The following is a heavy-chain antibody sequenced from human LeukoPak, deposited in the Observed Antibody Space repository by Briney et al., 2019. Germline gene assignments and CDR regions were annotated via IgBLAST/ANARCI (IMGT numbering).Heavy chain of an antibody. CDR1: GGSISSYY. CDR3: ARDLRQDHRGFFDY. J-gene: IGHJ4*02. V-gene: IGHV4-4*07. CDR2: IYTSGST. Sequence: PSETLSLTCTVSGGSISSYYWSWIRQPAGKGLEWIGRIYTSGSTNYNPSLKSRVTMSVDTSKNQFSLKLSSVTAANTAVYYCARDLRQDHRGFFDYWGQGTLVTVSS. D-gene: IGHD1-14*01.